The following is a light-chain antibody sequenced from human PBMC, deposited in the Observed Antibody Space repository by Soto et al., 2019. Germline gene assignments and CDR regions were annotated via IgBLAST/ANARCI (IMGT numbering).Light chain of an antibody. CDR3: QQGHDWPLT. J-gene: IGKJ2*01. CDR2: GVS. CDR1: QSISGE. Sequence: EIVMTQSPATLSVPPGERATLSCRASQSISGELAWYQQRPGQPPRLLIYGVSTRATGVPDRFSGSGSGSDFTLTISGLQSEDWAVYYCQQGHDWPLTFGQGTRLDI. V-gene: IGKV3-15*01.